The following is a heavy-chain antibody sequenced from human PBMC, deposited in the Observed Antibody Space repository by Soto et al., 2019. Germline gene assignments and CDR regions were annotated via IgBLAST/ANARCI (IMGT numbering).Heavy chain of an antibody. J-gene: IGHJ6*02. CDR3: ARAYSTRLYDYFYYGMDV. CDR1: GFIFSSYA. Sequence: GGSLRLSCAASGFIFSSYAMHWVRQAPGKGLEWVAVTSSDGNHKYYAESVKGRFTISRANSKNTRYLQMNSLRAEDTGVYYCARAYSTRLYDYFYYGMDVWGQGTTVTVSS. CDR2: TSSDGNHK. D-gene: IGHD5-12*01. V-gene: IGHV3-30-3*01.